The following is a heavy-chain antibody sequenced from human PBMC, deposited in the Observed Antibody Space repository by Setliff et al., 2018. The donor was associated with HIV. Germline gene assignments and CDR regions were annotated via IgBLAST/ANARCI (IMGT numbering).Heavy chain of an antibody. D-gene: IGHD3-22*01. CDR3: ARDGYYYDSSGHLAYYFDY. J-gene: IGHJ4*02. V-gene: IGHV7-4-1*02. CDR1: GYTFTSYG. Sequence: EASVKVSCKASGYTFTSYGMNWVRQAPGPGLEWMGWINTYTGNPTYAQDFTGRFFYSLDPAVSTAYLQISSLKAEDIAVYYCARDGYYYDSSGHLAYYFDYWGQGTLVTVSS. CDR2: INTYTGNP.